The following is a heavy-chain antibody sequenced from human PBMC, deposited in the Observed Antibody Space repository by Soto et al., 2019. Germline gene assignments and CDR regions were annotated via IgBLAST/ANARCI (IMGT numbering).Heavy chain of an antibody. CDR3: ARRRGGFGGGWTTPYFDY. CDR1: GFSLNTGGVG. Sequence: QITLKESGPTVVKPTQTLTLTCSLSGFSLNTGGVGVSWSRQPPGKALEWLAVIYWDDDKSWNPSLRDRLTINRDASDDQVVLTVTNMDPVDTGTYYCARRRGGFGGGWTTPYFDYWGQGTLVTVSS. J-gene: IGHJ4*02. V-gene: IGHV2-5*02. D-gene: IGHD6-19*01. CDR2: IYWDDDK.